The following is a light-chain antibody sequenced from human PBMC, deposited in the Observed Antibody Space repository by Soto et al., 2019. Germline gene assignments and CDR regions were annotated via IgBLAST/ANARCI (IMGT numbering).Light chain of an antibody. V-gene: IGKV3-20*01. CDR3: QQFGSSPLYT. Sequence: EIVLTQSPGTRSLSPGERVTLSCRASQSVSSTYLAWYQQKPGQAPRLLIYGASSRATGIPDRFSGSGSGTDFNLTISRLEPEDFAVYYCQQFGSSPLYTFGQGTKLEIK. J-gene: IGKJ2*01. CDR1: QSVSSTY. CDR2: GAS.